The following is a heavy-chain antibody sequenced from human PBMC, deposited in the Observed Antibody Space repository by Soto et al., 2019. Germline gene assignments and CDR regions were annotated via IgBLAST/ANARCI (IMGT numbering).Heavy chain of an antibody. Sequence: PLETLSLTCTFSGCSVSSGSYYLSWIRKPPGKGLEWIGYIYYSGSTNYNPSLKSRVTISVDTSKNQFSLKLSSVTAADTAVYYCARVGSCSGGSCYPIDYWGQGTLVTVSS. D-gene: IGHD2-15*01. CDR1: GCSVSSGSYY. CDR3: ARVGSCSGGSCYPIDY. CDR2: IYYSGST. J-gene: IGHJ4*02. V-gene: IGHV4-61*01.